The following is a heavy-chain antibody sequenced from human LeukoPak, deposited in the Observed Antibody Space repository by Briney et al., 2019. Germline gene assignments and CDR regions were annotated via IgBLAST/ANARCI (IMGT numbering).Heavy chain of an antibody. CDR3: ARQYYYDSSGSDRYYFDY. D-gene: IGHD3-22*01. Sequence: SETLSLTCTVSGVSISSYYWSWIRQPPGKGLEWIGYIYYSGSTNCNPSLKSRVTISVDTSKNQFSLKLSSVTAADTAVYYCARQYYYDSSGSDRYYFDYWGQGTLVTVSS. V-gene: IGHV4-59*01. CDR1: GVSISSYY. CDR2: IYYSGST. J-gene: IGHJ4*02.